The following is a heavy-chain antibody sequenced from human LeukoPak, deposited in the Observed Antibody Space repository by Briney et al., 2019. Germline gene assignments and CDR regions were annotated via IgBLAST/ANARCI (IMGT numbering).Heavy chain of an antibody. D-gene: IGHD4-17*01. J-gene: IGHJ4*03. CDR2: IYYSGST. Sequence: SETLSLTCTVSGGSISSYYWSWIRQPPGKGLEWIGYIYYSGSTNYNPSLKGRVTISVDTSKNQFSLKLSSVTAADTAVYYCARADYGDYVGLLGYFDYWGQGPRSPSPQ. CDR1: GGSISSYY. V-gene: IGHV4-59*01. CDR3: ARADYGDYVGLLGYFDY.